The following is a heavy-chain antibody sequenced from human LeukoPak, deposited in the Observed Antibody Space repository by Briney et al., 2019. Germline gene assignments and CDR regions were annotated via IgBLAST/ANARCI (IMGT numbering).Heavy chain of an antibody. CDR1: GFTFDDYA. J-gene: IGHJ4*02. D-gene: IGHD6-19*01. CDR3: AKGSVAGTADLDY. CDR2: ISWNSGSI. Sequence: SLRLSCAASGFTFDDYAMHWVWQAPGKGLEWVSGISWNSGSIGYADSVKGRFTISRDNAKNSLYLQMNSLRAEDTALYYCAKGSVAGTADLDYWGQGTLVTVSS. V-gene: IGHV3-9*01.